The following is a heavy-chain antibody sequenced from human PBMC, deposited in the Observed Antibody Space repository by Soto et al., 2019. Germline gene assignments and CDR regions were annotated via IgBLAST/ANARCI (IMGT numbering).Heavy chain of an antibody. V-gene: IGHV1-46*01. J-gene: IGHJ6*03. CDR3: ARADSPLYGGNSYYYIDV. CDR2: INPSGGST. CDR1: GYTFTSYY. D-gene: IGHD4-17*01. Sequence: GASVKVSCKASGYTFTSYYMHWVRQAPGQGLEWMGIINPSGGSTSYAQKFQGRVTMTRDTSTSTVYVELSSLRSEDTAVYYCARADSPLYGGNSYYYIDVWGKGTTVTVSS.